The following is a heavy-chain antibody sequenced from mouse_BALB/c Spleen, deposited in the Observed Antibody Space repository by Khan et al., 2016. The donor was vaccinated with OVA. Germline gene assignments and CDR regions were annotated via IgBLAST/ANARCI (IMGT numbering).Heavy chain of an antibody. Sequence: EVQLQESGGDLVKPGGSLKLSCAASEFTFSSYSMSWVRQTPDKRLEWVATISSGGDYTYYPDSVKGRFTISRDNAKNTLYLQMSSLKSEDTAMYYGASHLTGSFAYWGQGTLVTVSA. CDR2: ISSGGDYT. D-gene: IGHD4-1*01. J-gene: IGHJ3*01. CDR1: EFTFSSYS. V-gene: IGHV5-6*01. CDR3: ASHLTGSFAY.